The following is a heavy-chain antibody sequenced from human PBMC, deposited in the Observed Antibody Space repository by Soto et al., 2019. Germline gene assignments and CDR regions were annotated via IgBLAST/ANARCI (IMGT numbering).Heavy chain of an antibody. V-gene: IGHV4-61*01. CDR3: ARATFHCISTNCYLDYFDY. CDR1: GGSVSSSIYY. Sequence: SETLSLTCTVSGGSVSSSIYYWSWIRQPPGKGLEWIGYIYYTGRTNYNPSLKSRVTISVDTSKNQFSLKLSSVTAADTTVYYCARATFHCISTNCYLDYFDYWGQGALVTSPQ. CDR2: IYYTGRT. J-gene: IGHJ4*02. D-gene: IGHD2-2*01.